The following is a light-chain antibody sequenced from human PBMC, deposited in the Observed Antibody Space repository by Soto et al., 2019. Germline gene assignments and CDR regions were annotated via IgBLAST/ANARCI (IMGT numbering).Light chain of an antibody. Sequence: EIVMTQSPATLSVSPGARATLSCGASQNVNSNVAWYQQKPGQAPRLLIYGASTRATGIPARFSGSGSGTEFTLTISSLQSEDFAVYHCQQYNNWPYTFGQGTKLEIK. V-gene: IGKV3-15*01. CDR2: GAS. J-gene: IGKJ2*01. CDR1: QNVNSN. CDR3: QQYNNWPYT.